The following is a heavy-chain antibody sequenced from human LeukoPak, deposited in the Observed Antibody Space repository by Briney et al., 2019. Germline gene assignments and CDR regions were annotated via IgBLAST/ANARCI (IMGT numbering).Heavy chain of an antibody. CDR2: IRSKANSYAT. CDR3: TRHQSGYSSGWWAFDI. CDR1: GFTFSGSA. J-gene: IGHJ3*02. V-gene: IGHV3-73*01. D-gene: IGHD6-19*01. Sequence: GGSLRLSCAASGFTFSGSAMHWVRQASGKGLEWVGRIRSKANSYATAYAASVKGRFTISRDDSKNTAYLQMNSLKTEDTAVYYCTRHQSGYSSGWWAFDIWGQGTMVTVSS.